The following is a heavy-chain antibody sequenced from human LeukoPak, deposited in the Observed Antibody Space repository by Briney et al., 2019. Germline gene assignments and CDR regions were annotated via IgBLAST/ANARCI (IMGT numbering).Heavy chain of an antibody. D-gene: IGHD6-13*01. Sequence: GGSLRLSCVASGFTFSSYWMHWVRQAPRKGLVWVSRINGDGRNINYADSVRGRFTISRDNAKNTLYLQMNTLRAEDTAVYYCAKVGIAAAGTLPDYWGQGTLVTVS. CDR2: INGDGRNI. CDR3: AKVGIAAAGTLPDY. V-gene: IGHV3-74*01. CDR1: GFTFSSYW. J-gene: IGHJ4*02.